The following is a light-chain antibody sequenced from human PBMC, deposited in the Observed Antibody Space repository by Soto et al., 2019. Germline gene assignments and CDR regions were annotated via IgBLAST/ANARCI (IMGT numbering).Light chain of an antibody. Sequence: IVITQSPPTLSVSPGERHPLSPSASQSVSSNLAWYQQKPGQAPRLLIYGASIRATGIPARFSGSGSWTEFTLTISSLQSEDFAVYYCQQYNTWPPITFGQGTRVEIK. CDR2: GAS. V-gene: IGKV3-15*01. CDR1: QSVSSN. J-gene: IGKJ5*01. CDR3: QQYNTWPPIT.